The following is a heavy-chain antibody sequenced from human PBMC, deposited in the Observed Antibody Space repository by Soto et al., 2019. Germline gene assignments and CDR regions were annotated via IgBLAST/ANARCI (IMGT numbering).Heavy chain of an antibody. J-gene: IGHJ6*02. Sequence: PSETLSLTCTVSGGSISSYYWSSIRQPPGKGLEWIGYIYYSGSTNYNPSLKSRVTISVDTSKNQFSLKLSSVTAADTAVYYCATTYSSGWNYYYYGMDVWGQGTTVTVSS. D-gene: IGHD6-19*01. CDR1: GGSISSYY. CDR2: IYYSGST. V-gene: IGHV4-59*01. CDR3: ATTYSSGWNYYYYGMDV.